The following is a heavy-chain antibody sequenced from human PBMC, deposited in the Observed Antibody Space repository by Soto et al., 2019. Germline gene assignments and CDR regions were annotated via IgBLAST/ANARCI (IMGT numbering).Heavy chain of an antibody. V-gene: IGHV1-46*03. CDR2: INPSGGST. CDR3: ACTVAVLNYYYYGMDV. Sequence: GASVKVSCKASGYTFTSYYMHWVRQAPGQGLEWMGIINPSGGSTSYAQKFQGRVTMTRDTSTSTVYMELSSLRSEDTAVYYCACTVAVLNYYYYGMDVCGKGTTVTVSS. D-gene: IGHD4-4*01. J-gene: IGHJ6*04. CDR1: GYTFTSYY.